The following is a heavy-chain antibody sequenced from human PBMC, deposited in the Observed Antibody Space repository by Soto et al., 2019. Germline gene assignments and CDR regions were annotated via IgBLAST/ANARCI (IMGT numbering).Heavy chain of an antibody. Sequence: QVQLVESGGGVVQPGRSLRLSCAASGFTFSTYGMHWVRQAPGKGLEWVAVIWYDGSNKYYADSVKGRFTISRDNSKNTLYLQMDSLRAEDTAGYYWARGWYCGGDCYEWYFDLWGRGTLVTVSS. D-gene: IGHD2-21*02. CDR1: GFTFSTYG. CDR3: ARGWYCGGDCYEWYFDL. J-gene: IGHJ2*01. CDR2: IWYDGSNK. V-gene: IGHV3-33*01.